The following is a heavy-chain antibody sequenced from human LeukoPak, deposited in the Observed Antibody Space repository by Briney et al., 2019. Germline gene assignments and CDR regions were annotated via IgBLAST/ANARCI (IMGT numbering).Heavy chain of an antibody. J-gene: IGHJ4*02. Sequence: SETLSLTCTVSGGSISSYYWSWIRQPPGKGLEWIGYIYYSGSTNYNPSLKSRVTISVDTSKNQFSLKLSSVTAADTAVYYCARVGEGTIYTGHWGQGTLVTVSS. CDR2: IYYSGST. CDR3: ARVGEGTIYTGH. V-gene: IGHV4-59*12. CDR1: GGSISSYY. D-gene: IGHD3-9*01.